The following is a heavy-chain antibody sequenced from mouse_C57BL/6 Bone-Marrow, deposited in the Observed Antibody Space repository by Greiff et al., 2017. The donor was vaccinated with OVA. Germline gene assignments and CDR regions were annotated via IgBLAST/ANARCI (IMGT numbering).Heavy chain of an antibody. J-gene: IGHJ2*01. CDR3: TTYPFITTVVADD. CDR2: IDPENGDT. D-gene: IGHD1-1*01. V-gene: IGHV14-4*01. CDR1: GFNIKDDY. Sequence: VQLQQSGAELVRPGASVKLSCTASGFNIKDDYMHWVKQRPEQGLEWIGWIDPENGDTEYASKFQGKATITADTSSNTAYLQLSSLTSEDTAVYYCTTYPFITTVVADDWGQGTTLTVSS.